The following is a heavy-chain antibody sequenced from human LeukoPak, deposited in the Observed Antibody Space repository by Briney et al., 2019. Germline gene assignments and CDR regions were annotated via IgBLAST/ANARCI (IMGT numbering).Heavy chain of an antibody. V-gene: IGHV3-11*01. CDR3: AREANYYDSSGYYVKSAAFDI. CDR1: GFTFRDYY. CDR2: ISRSGDTL. J-gene: IGHJ3*02. D-gene: IGHD3-22*01. Sequence: GGSLRLSCAASGFTFRDYYMTWIRQAPGKGLEWIAYISRSGDTLYYADSVEGRFTISRDNAKNSLYLQMNSLRAEDTALYHCAREANYYDSSGYYVKSAAFDIWGQGTMVTVSS.